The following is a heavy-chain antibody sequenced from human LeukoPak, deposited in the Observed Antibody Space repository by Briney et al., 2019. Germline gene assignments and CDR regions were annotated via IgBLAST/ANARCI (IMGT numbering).Heavy chain of an antibody. J-gene: IGHJ4*02. CDR2: ISSSSSYI. CDR3: ARDRSYSGSRQGFFDY. Sequence: PGGSLRLSCAASGFTFSSYSMNWVRQAPGKGLEWVSSISSSSSYIYYADSVKGRFTISRDNAKNSLYLQMNSLRAEDTAVYYCARDRSYSGSRQGFFDYWAREPWSPSPQ. CDR1: GFTFSSYS. V-gene: IGHV3-21*01. D-gene: IGHD1-26*01.